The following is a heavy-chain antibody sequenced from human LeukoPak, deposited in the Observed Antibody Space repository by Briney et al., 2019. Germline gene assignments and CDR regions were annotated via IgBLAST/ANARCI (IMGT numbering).Heavy chain of an antibody. J-gene: IGHJ4*02. CDR3: ARPYCSSTSCPPNLYYFDY. Sequence: NPGASLKISCTGSGYSFTSYWIGWVRPMPGKGLEWMGIIYPGDSDTRYSPSFRGQVTISANKSISTAYLQWSSLKASDTAMYYCARPYCSSTSCPPNLYYFDYWGQGTLVTVSS. D-gene: IGHD2-2*01. CDR1: GYSFTSYW. CDR2: IYPGDSDT. V-gene: IGHV5-51*01.